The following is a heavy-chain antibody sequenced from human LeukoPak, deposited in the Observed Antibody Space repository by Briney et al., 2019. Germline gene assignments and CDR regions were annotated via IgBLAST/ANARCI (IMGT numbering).Heavy chain of an antibody. D-gene: IGHD2-2*02. CDR1: GFTFSTYA. CDR3: AKDGRYCSGTSCYTSH. Sequence: PGGSLRLSCAASGFTFSTYAMSWVRQAPGKGLEWVSVISGNGGSTSYTDSVKGRFTISRDSSKSMLYLQMNNLRAEDTALYYCAKDGRYCSGTSCYTSHWGQGTLVTVSS. J-gene: IGHJ4*02. V-gene: IGHV3-23*01. CDR2: ISGNGGST.